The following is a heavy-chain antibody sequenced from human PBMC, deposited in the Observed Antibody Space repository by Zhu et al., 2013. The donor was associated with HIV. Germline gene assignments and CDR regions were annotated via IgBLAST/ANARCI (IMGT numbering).Heavy chain of an antibody. CDR3: AREDRRLMTALDY. D-gene: IGHD2-21*02. Sequence: VQLVQSGTEVKKPGASVRVSCKASRYTFTAYYIHWVRQAPGQGLEWMGWINPKNGGTSYAQNFKGRVTMTRDTSIDTAYMDLNNLKSDDTAVYYCAREDRRLMTALDYWGQGPWSPSPQ. CDR1: RYTFTAYY. V-gene: IGHV1-2*02. CDR2: INPKNGGT. J-gene: IGHJ4*02.